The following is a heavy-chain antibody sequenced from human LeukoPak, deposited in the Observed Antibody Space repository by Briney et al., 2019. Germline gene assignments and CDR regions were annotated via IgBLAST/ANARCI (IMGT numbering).Heavy chain of an antibody. J-gene: IGHJ4*02. Sequence: SETLSLTCTVSGGSISSGSYYWSWIRQPAGKGLEWIGRIYTSGSTNYNPSLKSRVTISVDTSKNQFSLKLSSVTAADTAVYYCARDDEASGYFDYWGQGTLVTVSS. CDR3: ARDDEASGYFDY. V-gene: IGHV4-61*02. CDR1: GGSISSGSYY. CDR2: IYTSGST. D-gene: IGHD3-10*01.